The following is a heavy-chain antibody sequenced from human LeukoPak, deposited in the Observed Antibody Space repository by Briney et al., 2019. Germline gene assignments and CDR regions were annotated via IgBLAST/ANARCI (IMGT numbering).Heavy chain of an antibody. Sequence: GGSLRLSCAASGFTFSSYAMSWVRQAPGKGLEWVSAISSSGGSTYYADSVKGRFTIPRENSKNTVYLQMNSLGDEDAAVYHCAKDAGQLGVREGYDVWGQGEMVTVSS. D-gene: IGHD7-27*01. V-gene: IGHV3-23*01. CDR2: ISSSGGST. CDR3: AKDAGQLGVREGYDV. CDR1: GFTFSSYA. J-gene: IGHJ3*01.